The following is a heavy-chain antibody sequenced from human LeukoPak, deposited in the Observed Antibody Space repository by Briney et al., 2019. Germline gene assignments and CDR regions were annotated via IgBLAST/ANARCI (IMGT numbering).Heavy chain of an antibody. V-gene: IGHV4-30-2*01. D-gene: IGHD5-24*01. CDR2: ISHTGGT. CDR3: ARGPNYPSPSPFDY. CDR1: GGSISSENYY. Sequence: PSETLSLTCTVSGGSISSENYYWTWIRQPPGQGLEWIGYISHTGGTYYNSSLLSRVTISVDRSKNQFFLTLGSVTAADTAVYYCARGPNYPSPSPFDYWGQGTLVTVSS. J-gene: IGHJ4*02.